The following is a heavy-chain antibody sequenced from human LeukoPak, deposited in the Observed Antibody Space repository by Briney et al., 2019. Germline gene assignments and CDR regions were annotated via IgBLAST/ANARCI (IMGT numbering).Heavy chain of an antibody. D-gene: IGHD5-18*01. J-gene: IGHJ4*02. CDR1: GFTFSSYE. CDR2: ISSSGSTI. Sequence: GGSLRLSCAASGFTFSSYEMNWVRQAPGKGLEWASYISSSGSTIYYADSVKGRFTISRDNAKNSLYLQMNSLRAEDTAVYYCARAPYTAQVDYWGQGTLVTVSS. CDR3: ARAPYTAQVDY. V-gene: IGHV3-48*03.